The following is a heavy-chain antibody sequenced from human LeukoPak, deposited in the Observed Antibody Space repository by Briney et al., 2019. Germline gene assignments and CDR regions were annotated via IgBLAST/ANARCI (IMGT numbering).Heavy chain of an antibody. V-gene: IGHV3-23*01. CDR3: AKPSGSDPVDY. D-gene: IGHD1-26*01. CDR1: GFTFRSYA. Sequence: GGSPRLSCAASGFTFRSYAMSWVRQAPGKGLEWVSAISGSGGSTYYADSVKGRFTISRDKSKNTLYLQMNSLRAEDTAVYYCAKPSGSDPVDYWGQGTLVTVSS. J-gene: IGHJ4*02. CDR2: ISGSGGST.